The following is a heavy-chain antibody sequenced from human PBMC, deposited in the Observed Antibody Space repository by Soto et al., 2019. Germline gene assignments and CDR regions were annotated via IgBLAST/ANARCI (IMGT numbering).Heavy chain of an antibody. CDR1: GITFTNAW. J-gene: IGHJ6*02. CDR3: ARKPDYGNYYYYGMDV. V-gene: IGHV3-15*01. D-gene: IGHD4-17*01. CDR2: IKNKADGGTA. Sequence: ESGGDLVKPGGCLRLSCAASGITFTNAWMSWVRQAPGKGLEWVGRIKNKADGGTADYAAPVRGRFTISRDNSKNTLYLQMNSLRAEDTAVYYCARKPDYGNYYYYGMDVWGQGTTVTVSS.